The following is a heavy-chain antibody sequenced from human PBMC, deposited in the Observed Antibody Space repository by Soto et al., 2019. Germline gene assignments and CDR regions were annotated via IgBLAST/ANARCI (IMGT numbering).Heavy chain of an antibody. CDR2: ARDKTNGYTT. CDR1: GFTFSDHY. V-gene: IGHV3-72*01. J-gene: IGHJ6*03. D-gene: IGHD3-10*01. Sequence: EVQVVESGGGLVQPGGSLRLSCTASGFTFSDHYMDWVRQAPGKGLEWVGRARDKTNGYTTDYGASVKGRFIVSRDDLMTSVYLQMNSLKSDDAAVYYCGRARTGSTETDMDVWGKGTTVIVSS. CDR3: GRARTGSTETDMDV.